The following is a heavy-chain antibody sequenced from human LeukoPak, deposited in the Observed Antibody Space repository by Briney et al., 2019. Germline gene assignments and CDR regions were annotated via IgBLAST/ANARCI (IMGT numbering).Heavy chain of an antibody. CDR1: GGSSSGYY. D-gene: IGHD3-3*01. CDR2: INHSGST. CDR3: ASSGRGYDFWSGYYTYYFDY. Sequence: SETLSLTCAVYGGSSSGYYWSWIRQPPGKGLEWIGEINHSGSTNYNPSLKSRVTISVDTSKNQFSLKLSSVTAADTAVYYCASSGRGYDFWSGYYTYYFDYWGQGTLVTVSS. J-gene: IGHJ4*02. V-gene: IGHV4-34*01.